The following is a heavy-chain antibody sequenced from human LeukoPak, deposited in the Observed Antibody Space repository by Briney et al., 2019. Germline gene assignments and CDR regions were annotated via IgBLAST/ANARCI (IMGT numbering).Heavy chain of an antibody. D-gene: IGHD1-14*01. Sequence: GGSLRLSCAGSGFIFSNAWMNWVRQAPGKGLEWAGRIKSKANGGTIDYAASVKGRFTISRDDSEDTVYLQMNSLKTEDTAVYYCATGITLDFWGQGTLVTVSS. CDR1: GFIFSNAW. CDR2: IKSKANGGTI. CDR3: ATGITLDF. J-gene: IGHJ4*02. V-gene: IGHV3-15*01.